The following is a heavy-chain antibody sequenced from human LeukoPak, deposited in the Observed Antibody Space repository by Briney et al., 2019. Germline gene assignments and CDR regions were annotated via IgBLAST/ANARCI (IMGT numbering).Heavy chain of an antibody. CDR3: ARDALAAGYRLEWYYFDY. Sequence: GGSLRLSCAASGFTFSSYSMNWVRQAPGKGLEWVSSISSSSNYIYYADSVKGRFTISRDNAKNSLYLQMNSLRAEDTAVYYCARDALAAGYRLEWYYFDYWGQRTLVTVSP. CDR2: ISSSSNYI. V-gene: IGHV3-21*01. CDR1: GFTFSSYS. J-gene: IGHJ4*02. D-gene: IGHD2-2*01.